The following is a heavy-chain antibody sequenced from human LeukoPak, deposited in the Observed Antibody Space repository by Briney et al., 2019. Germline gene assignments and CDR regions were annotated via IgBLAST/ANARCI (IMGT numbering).Heavy chain of an antibody. CDR3: ARAGQGYCSSAGCFLSLDY. D-gene: IGHD2-2*01. Sequence: SETLSLTCTVSGGSNSSSSYYWGWIRQPPGKGLEWIGSIYYSGSTYYNPSLKSRVTISVDTSKNQFSLKLSSVTAADTAVYYCARAGQGYCSSAGCFLSLDYWGQGTPVTVSS. CDR1: GGSNSSSSYY. J-gene: IGHJ4*02. V-gene: IGHV4-39*01. CDR2: IYYSGST.